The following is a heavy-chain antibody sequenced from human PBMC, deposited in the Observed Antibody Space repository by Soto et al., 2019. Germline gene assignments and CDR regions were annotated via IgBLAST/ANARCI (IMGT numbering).Heavy chain of an antibody. CDR3: ARGGGVGVAGSAAFDM. V-gene: IGHV1-2*02. J-gene: IGHJ3*02. D-gene: IGHD3-3*01. CDR1: GYPVTAYY. Sequence: QLHLVQSGAVVKKPGASVTVSCSASGYPVTAYYMHWVRQAPGRGLEWMGGINPATGAATYTQTFQGRVTMTRDTSTSTVFMELSGLTSEDTAVFYWARGGGVGVAGSAAFDMWRQGTLVTVSS. CDR2: INPATGAA.